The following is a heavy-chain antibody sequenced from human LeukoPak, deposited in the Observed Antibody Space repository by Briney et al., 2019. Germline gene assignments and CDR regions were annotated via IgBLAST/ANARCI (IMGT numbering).Heavy chain of an antibody. CDR2: IIPILGIA. Sequence: ASVKVSCKASGGTFSSYAISWVRQAPGQGLEWMGRIIPILGIANYAQKFQGRVTITADKSTSTAYMELSSLRSEDTAVYYCAIAELRYYFDYWGQGTLSPSPQ. D-gene: IGHD3-16*01. J-gene: IGHJ4*02. CDR1: GGTFSSYA. CDR3: AIAELRYYFDY. V-gene: IGHV1-69*04.